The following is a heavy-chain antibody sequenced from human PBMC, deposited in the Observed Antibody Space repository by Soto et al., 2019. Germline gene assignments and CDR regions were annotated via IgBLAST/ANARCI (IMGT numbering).Heavy chain of an antibody. J-gene: IGHJ4*02. Sequence: ASVKVSCKASGYSFTGYYIHWVRQAPGQGLEWMGWINPDSGATNYAQNFQDRVTLTSDTSISTASMDLTSLTSDDTAVYYCARGDYGTGGYPFPYFDYWGQGTLVTVSS. CDR1: GYSFTGYY. V-gene: IGHV1-2*02. CDR3: ARGDYGTGGYPFPYFDY. D-gene: IGHD2-8*02. CDR2: INPDSGAT.